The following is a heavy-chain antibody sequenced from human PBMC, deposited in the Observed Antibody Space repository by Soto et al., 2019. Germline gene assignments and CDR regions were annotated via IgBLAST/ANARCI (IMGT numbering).Heavy chain of an antibody. Sequence: PGGSLRLSCVASGLTFTTYGIPLVRQAPGKGLECVSNIKQDGSEKYYVDSVKGRFTISRDDAENSLYLQMNNLRAEDTAVYYCTRNRAKLDTWGQGTPVTVSS. CDR3: TRNRAKLDT. J-gene: IGHJ5*02. CDR2: IKQDGSEK. V-gene: IGHV3-7*01. D-gene: IGHD1-26*01. CDR1: GLTFTTYG.